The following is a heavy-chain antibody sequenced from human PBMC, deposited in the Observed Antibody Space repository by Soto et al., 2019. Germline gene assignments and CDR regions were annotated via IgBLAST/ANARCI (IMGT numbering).Heavy chain of an antibody. CDR2: IYHSGST. CDR1: GGSISGSNW. V-gene: IGHV4-4*02. Sequence: SGTLSLTCAVSGGSISGSNWWSWVRQPPGKGLEWIGEIYHSGSTNYNPSLKSRVTISVDKSKNQFSLKLSSVTAADTAVYYCXRIAVAGKDYYYYGMDVWGQGTTVTVSS. J-gene: IGHJ6*01. D-gene: IGHD6-19*01. CDR3: XRIAVAGKDYYYYGMDV.